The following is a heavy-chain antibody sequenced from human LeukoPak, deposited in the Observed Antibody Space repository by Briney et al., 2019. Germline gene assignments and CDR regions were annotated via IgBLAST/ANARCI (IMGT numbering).Heavy chain of an antibody. J-gene: IGHJ4*02. Sequence: ASVKVSCKASGGTFSSYAISWVRQAPGQGLEWMGGIIPIFGTANYAQKFQGRVTITADGSTSTAYMELSSLRSEDTAVYYCASDVHSTADPYDYWGQGTLVTVSS. CDR3: ASDVHSTADPYDY. V-gene: IGHV1-69*13. D-gene: IGHD2-2*01. CDR2: IIPIFGTA. CDR1: GGTFSSYA.